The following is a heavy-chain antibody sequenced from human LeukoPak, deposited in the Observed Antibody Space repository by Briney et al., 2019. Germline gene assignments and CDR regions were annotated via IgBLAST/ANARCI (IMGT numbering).Heavy chain of an antibody. J-gene: IGHJ4*02. Sequence: GSLRLSCAAFGFTFSSYGMSWVRQAPGKGLEWVSAISGSGGSTYYADSVKGRFTISRDNSKNTLYLQMNSLRAEDTAVYYCAKDLGSSGYLPAYWGQGTLVTVSS. CDR2: ISGSGGST. D-gene: IGHD3-22*01. CDR1: GFTFSSYG. CDR3: AKDLGSSGYLPAY. V-gene: IGHV3-23*01.